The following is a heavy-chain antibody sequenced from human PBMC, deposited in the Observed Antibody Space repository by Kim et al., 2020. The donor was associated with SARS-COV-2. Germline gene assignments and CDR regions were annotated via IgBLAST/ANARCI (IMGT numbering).Heavy chain of an antibody. D-gene: IGHD3-10*01. CDR3: AVGDDGGGMDV. CDR1: GGSISSGGYY. V-gene: IGHV4-31*03. J-gene: IGHJ6*02. CDR2: IYYSGST. Sequence: SETLSLTCTVSGGSISSGGYYWSWIRQHPGKGLEWIGYIYYSGSTYYNPSLKSRVTISVDTSKNQFSLKLSSVTAADTAVYYCAVGDDGGGMDVWGQGTTVTVSS.